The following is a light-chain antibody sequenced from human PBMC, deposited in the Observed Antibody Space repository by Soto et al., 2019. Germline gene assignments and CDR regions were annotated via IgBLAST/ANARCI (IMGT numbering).Light chain of an antibody. J-gene: IGKJ2*01. CDR1: QSISSY. V-gene: IGKV1-39*01. CDR2: AAS. CDR3: QQSYSTLMYT. Sequence: DIQMIQSPSSLSASVGDRVTITCRASQSISSYLNWYQQKPGKAPKLLIYAASSLQSGVPSRFSGSGSGTDFTLTISSLQPEDFATYYCQQSYSTLMYTFGQGTKVDIK.